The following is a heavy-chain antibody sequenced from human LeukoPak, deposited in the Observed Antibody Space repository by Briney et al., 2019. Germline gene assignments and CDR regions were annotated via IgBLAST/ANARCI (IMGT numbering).Heavy chain of an antibody. D-gene: IGHD2-21*02. J-gene: IGHJ4*02. Sequence: GGSLRLSCAASGFTFSSYGMHWVRQAPGKGLEWVAVISYDGSNKYYADSVKGRFTISRDNSKNTLYLQMNSLRAEDTAVYYCAKVGSIVVVTASDYWGQGTLVTVSS. CDR1: GFTFSSYG. CDR3: AKVGSIVVVTASDY. V-gene: IGHV3-30*18. CDR2: ISYDGSNK.